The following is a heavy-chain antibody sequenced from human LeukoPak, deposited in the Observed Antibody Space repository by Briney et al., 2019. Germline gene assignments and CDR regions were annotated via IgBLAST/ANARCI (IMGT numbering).Heavy chain of an antibody. Sequence: GGSLRLSCAVSGFTFSSCAMSWVRQAPGKGLEWVSVINHLFRTTYYSHSVYGRFTISRDNSKNTLYLQMNSLRAEDTAVYYCGSSAPRIVGASKGLSDWGQGTLVTVSS. D-gene: IGHD1-26*01. V-gene: IGHV3-23*01. CDR3: GSSAPRIVGASKGLSD. J-gene: IGHJ1*01. CDR2: INHLFRTT. CDR1: GFTFSSCA.